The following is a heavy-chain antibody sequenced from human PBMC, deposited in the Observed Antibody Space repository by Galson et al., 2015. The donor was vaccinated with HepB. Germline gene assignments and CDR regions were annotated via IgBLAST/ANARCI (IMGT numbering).Heavy chain of an antibody. CDR2: INWNGGRP. D-gene: IGHD7-27*01. CDR1: GFDFDNFG. Sequence: SLRLSCATSGFDFDNFGMHWVRQGPGKGLEWVSSINWNGGRPTYAASVKGRFFISRDSAKSTLYLQMNSLRVEDTALYYCARAPNWGYWFFDVWGRGTLVTVSS. V-gene: IGHV3-9*01. CDR3: ARAPNWGYWFFDV. J-gene: IGHJ2*01.